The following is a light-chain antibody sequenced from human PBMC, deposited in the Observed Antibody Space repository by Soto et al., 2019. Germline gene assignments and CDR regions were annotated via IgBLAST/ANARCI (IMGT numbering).Light chain of an antibody. Sequence: QSALTQSPSASGSPGQSVSISCTGTSSDIGGYNSVSWYQQHPGKAPKVMIYDVSKRPSGAPDRFSGSKSGNTASLTVSARQAEDEADYYCSSDTDRNNLDFGTGTKVTIL. CDR2: DVS. J-gene: IGLJ1*01. V-gene: IGLV2-8*01. CDR1: SSDIGGYNS. CDR3: SSDTDRNNLD.